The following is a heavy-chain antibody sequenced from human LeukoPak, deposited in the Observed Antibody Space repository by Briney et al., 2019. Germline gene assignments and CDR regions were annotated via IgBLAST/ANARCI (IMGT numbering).Heavy chain of an antibody. D-gene: IGHD2-21*01. V-gene: IGHV3-23*01. Sequence: PGGSLRLSCAASGFTFSSYAMSWVRQAPGKGLEWDSAISGSGGSTYYADSVKVRFTISRDNSKNTLYLQMNSLRAEDTAVYYCAKSRCGGDCYSFYWGQGTLVTVPS. CDR3: AKSRCGGDCYSFY. CDR2: ISGSGGST. J-gene: IGHJ4*02. CDR1: GFTFSSYA.